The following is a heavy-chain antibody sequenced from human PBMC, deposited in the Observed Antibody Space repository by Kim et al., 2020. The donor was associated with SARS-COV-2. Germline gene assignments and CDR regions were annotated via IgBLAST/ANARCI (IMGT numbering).Heavy chain of an antibody. CDR3: AKGPPTSVEAVNYGGNSDGDY. CDR2: ISGSGGST. CDR1: GFTFSSYA. J-gene: IGHJ4*02. D-gene: IGHD4-17*01. Sequence: GGSLRLSCAASGFTFSSYAMSWVRQAPGKGLEWVSAISGSGGSTYYADSVKGRFTISRDNSKNTLYLQMNSLRAEDTAVYYCAKGPPTSVEAVNYGGNSDGDYWGQGTLVTVSS. V-gene: IGHV3-23*01.